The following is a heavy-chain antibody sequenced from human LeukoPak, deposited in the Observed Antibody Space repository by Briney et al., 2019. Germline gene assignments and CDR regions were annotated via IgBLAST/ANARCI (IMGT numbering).Heavy chain of an antibody. CDR1: GGSISRYY. D-gene: IGHD3-22*01. J-gene: IGHJ4*02. CDR3: ARWGYFDNSGYFVAEY. V-gene: IGHV4-59*01. CDR2: IHYSGNT. Sequence: WETLSLTCLVSGGSISRYYWTWIPQPPGESRVGIGWIHYSGNTADNPSLESRVTMSVDTSKNHVSLRMTSVTAADTATYYCARWGYFDNSGYFVAEYWGQGALVTVS.